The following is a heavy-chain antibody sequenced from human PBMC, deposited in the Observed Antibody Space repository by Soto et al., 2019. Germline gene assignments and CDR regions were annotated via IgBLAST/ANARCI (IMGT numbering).Heavy chain of an antibody. D-gene: IGHD3-3*01. CDR2: ISGSGGST. J-gene: IGHJ6*03. CDR1: GFTFSSYA. V-gene: IGHV3-23*01. Sequence: GGSLRLSCAASGFTFSSYAMSWVRPAPGKGLEWVSAISGSGGSTYYADSVKGRFTISRDNSKNTLYLQMNSLRAEDTAVYYCAKGIHYDFWSGPDYYYYYYYMDVWGKGTTVTVSS. CDR3: AKGIHYDFWSGPDYYYYYYYMDV.